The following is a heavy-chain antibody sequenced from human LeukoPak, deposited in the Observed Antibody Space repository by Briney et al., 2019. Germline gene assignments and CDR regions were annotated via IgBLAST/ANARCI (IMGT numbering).Heavy chain of an antibody. CDR3: ASLGRQWLGLDY. CDR2: IIPIFGTA. J-gene: IGHJ4*02. D-gene: IGHD6-19*01. V-gene: IGHV1-69*13. CDR1: GGTFSSYA. Sequence: GVSVKVSCKASGGTFSSYAISWVRQAPGQGLEWMGGIIPIFGTANYAQKFQGRVTITADESTSTAYMELSSLRSEDTAVYYCASLGRQWLGLDYWGQGTLVTVSS.